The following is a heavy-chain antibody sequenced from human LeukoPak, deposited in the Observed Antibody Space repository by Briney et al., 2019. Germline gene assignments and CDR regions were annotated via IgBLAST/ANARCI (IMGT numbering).Heavy chain of an antibody. Sequence: SVKVSCKASGGTFSSYAISWVRQAPGQGLEWMGGIIPIFGTANYAQKFQGRVTITADESTSTAYMELSSLRSEDTAVYYCASYTTVTTGPGDYYYYMDVWGKGTTVTISS. CDR1: GGTFSSYA. V-gene: IGHV1-69*13. CDR2: IIPIFGTA. CDR3: ASYTTVTTGPGDYYYYMDV. J-gene: IGHJ6*03. D-gene: IGHD4-17*01.